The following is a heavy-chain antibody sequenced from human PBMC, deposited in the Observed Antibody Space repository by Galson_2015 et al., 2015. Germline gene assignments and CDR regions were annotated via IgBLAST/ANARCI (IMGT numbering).Heavy chain of an antibody. Sequence: SLRLSCAASGFTFSSYSMNWVRQAPGEGLEWVSSISSSSSYIYYADSVKGRFTISRDNAKNSLYLQMNSLRAEDTAVYYCARGGGYSSSWFTIDYWGQGTLVTVSS. D-gene: IGHD6-13*01. V-gene: IGHV3-21*01. CDR2: ISSSSSYI. CDR1: GFTFSSYS. CDR3: ARGGGYSSSWFTIDY. J-gene: IGHJ4*02.